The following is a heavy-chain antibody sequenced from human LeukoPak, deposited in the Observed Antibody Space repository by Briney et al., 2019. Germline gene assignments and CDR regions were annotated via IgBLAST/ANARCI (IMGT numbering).Heavy chain of an antibody. V-gene: IGHV3-11*01. Sequence: PGGSLRLSCAASGFTFSDYYMSWIRQAPGKGLEWVADISTSDISIYYADSVKGRFTISRDNTKNSLYLKMNSLRADDTAVYYCAKDRIHGYSSPMDVWGKGTTVTVSS. CDR3: AKDRIHGYSSPMDV. CDR2: ISTSDISI. J-gene: IGHJ6*04. CDR1: GFTFSDYY. D-gene: IGHD5-18*01.